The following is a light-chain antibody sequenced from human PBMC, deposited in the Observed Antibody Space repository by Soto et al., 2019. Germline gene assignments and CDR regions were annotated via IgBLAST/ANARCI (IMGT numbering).Light chain of an antibody. CDR3: QQYGSF. CDR2: GAS. V-gene: IGKV3-20*01. Sequence: EIVLTQSPGTLSLSPGERATLSCRASQSVSSSYLAWYQQKPGQAPRLLIYGASSRATGIPARFSGSGSGTDFPLTISRLEHEDFEVYYCQQYGSFFGQGTRLEIK. J-gene: IGKJ5*01. CDR1: QSVSSSY.